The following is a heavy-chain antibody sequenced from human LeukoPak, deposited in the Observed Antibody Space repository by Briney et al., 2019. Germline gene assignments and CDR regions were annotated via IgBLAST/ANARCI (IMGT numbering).Heavy chain of an antibody. CDR2: IYHSGST. J-gene: IGHJ3*02. CDR3: AREDGVSDAFDI. D-gene: IGHD4-17*01. Sequence: SETLSLTCAVSGGSISSGGYSWSWIRQPPGKGLEWIGYIYHSGSTYYNPSLKSRVTISVGRSKNQFSLKLSSVTAADTAVYYCAREDGVSDAFDIWGQGTMVTVSS. CDR1: GGSISSGGYS. V-gene: IGHV4-30-2*01.